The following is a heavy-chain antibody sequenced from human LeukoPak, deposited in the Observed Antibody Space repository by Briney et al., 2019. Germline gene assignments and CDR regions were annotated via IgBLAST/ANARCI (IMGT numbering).Heavy chain of an antibody. CDR3: ARSPHILTGENFDY. CDR1: GYTFTGYF. D-gene: IGHD3-9*01. Sequence: GASVKVSCKASGYTFTGYFIHWVRQAPGQGLEWMGWINPNNGGTNYAQKFQDRVTMTRDTSISTAYMELSRLRSDDTALYYCARSPHILTGENFDYWGQGTLVTVSS. J-gene: IGHJ4*02. V-gene: IGHV1-2*02. CDR2: INPNNGGT.